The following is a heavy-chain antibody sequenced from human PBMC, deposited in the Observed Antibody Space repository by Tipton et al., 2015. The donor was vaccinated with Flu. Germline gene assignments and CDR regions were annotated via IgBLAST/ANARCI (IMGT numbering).Heavy chain of an antibody. CDR1: GFTFRHYA. CDR2: ISGNFTDM. J-gene: IGHJ2*01. CDR3: AKDRGYGDYGGWYFDR. D-gene: IGHD4-17*01. V-gene: IGHV3-23*01. Sequence: SLRLSCAASGFTFRHYAMAWVRQAPGKGLEWVSSISGNFTDMFYADSVKGRFTIFRDNFRNTLSLQMNSLRVEDTAVYYCAKDRGYGDYGGWYFDRWGRGTLVTVSS.